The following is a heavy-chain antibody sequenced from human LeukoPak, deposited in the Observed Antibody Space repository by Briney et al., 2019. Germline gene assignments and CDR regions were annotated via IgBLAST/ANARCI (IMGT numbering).Heavy chain of an antibody. D-gene: IGHD2-15*01. Sequence: KPSETLSLTRAVYGGSFSGYYWSWIRPPPGKGLEWIGEINHSGSTNYNPSLKSRVTISVDTSKNQFSLKLSSVTAADTAVYYCARASFRRGYCSGGSCLWAFDIWGQGTMVTVSS. CDR3: ARASFRRGYCSGGSCLWAFDI. CDR2: INHSGST. CDR1: GGSFSGYY. V-gene: IGHV4-34*01. J-gene: IGHJ3*02.